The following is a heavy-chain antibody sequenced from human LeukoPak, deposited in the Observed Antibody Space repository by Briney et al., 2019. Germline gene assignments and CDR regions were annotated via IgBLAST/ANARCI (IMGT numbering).Heavy chain of an antibody. CDR1: DYTLTRHG. V-gene: IGHV1-18*01. Sequence: ASVKVSCKASDYTLTRHGISWVRQAPGQGLEWMGWISANNDNAKYAQKLQGRVTMTTDTSTGIAYMELRSLISDDTAVYYCVDSLYVWGQGTLVTVSS. J-gene: IGHJ4*02. CDR2: ISANNDNA. D-gene: IGHD2-8*01. CDR3: VDSLYV.